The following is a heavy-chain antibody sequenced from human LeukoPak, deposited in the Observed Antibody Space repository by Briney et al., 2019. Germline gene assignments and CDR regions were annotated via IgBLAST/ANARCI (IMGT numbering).Heavy chain of an antibody. D-gene: IGHD3-22*01. CDR1: GFTFSSYA. Sequence: PGGSLRLSCAASGFTFSSYAMHWVRQAPGKGLEWVSYISSSGSTIYYADSVKGRFTISRDNAKNSLYLQMNSLRAEDTAVYYCAKAVLVMSPYGMDVWGQGTTVTVSS. CDR3: AKAVLVMSPYGMDV. J-gene: IGHJ6*02. CDR2: ISSSGSTI. V-gene: IGHV3-48*03.